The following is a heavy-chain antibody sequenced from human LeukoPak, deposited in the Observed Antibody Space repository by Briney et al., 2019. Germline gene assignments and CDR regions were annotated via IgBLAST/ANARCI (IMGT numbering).Heavy chain of an antibody. D-gene: IGHD3-3*01. V-gene: IGHV1-69*13. CDR1: GDTFYNYP. J-gene: IGHJ3*02. CDR2: IILLFGST. Sequence: GASVKLSCKASGDTFYNYPISWVRQAPGQGLEWMGHIILLFGSTHYAQNFHGRLTISADESTRTAFMELSSLRSEDTALYYCAREMESLANGFDIWGQGTMVTVSS. CDR3: AREMESLANGFDI.